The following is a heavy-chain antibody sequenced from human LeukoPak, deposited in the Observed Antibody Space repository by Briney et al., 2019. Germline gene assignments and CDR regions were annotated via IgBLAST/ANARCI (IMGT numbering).Heavy chain of an antibody. V-gene: IGHV4-34*01. J-gene: IGHJ4*02. Sequence: SETLSLTCAVYGGSFSGYYWSWIRQPPGKGLEWIGEINHSGSTNYNPSLKSRVTISADTSKNQFSLKLSSVTAADTAVYYCAESTSSGFDYWGQGTLVTVSS. CDR3: AESTSSGFDY. D-gene: IGHD3-22*01. CDR1: GGSFSGYY. CDR2: INHSGST.